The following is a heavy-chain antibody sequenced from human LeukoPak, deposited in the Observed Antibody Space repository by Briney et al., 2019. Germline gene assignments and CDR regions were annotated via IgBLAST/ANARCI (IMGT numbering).Heavy chain of an antibody. CDR1: GYMFTGYY. J-gene: IGHJ5*02. CDR3: AREGAMVRGVITGWFDP. Sequence: ASVKVSCKASGYMFTGYYMHWVRQAPGQGLEWMGWINPNSGGTNYAQKFQGRVTMTRDTSISTAYMELSRLRSDDTAVYYCAREGAMVRGVITGWFDPWGQGTLVTVSS. V-gene: IGHV1-2*02. D-gene: IGHD3-10*01. CDR2: INPNSGGT.